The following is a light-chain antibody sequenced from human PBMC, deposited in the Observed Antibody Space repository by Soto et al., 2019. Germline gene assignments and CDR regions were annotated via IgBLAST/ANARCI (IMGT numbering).Light chain of an antibody. CDR1: SSDVGGYNY. J-gene: IGLJ1*01. Sequence: QSALTQPRSVSGSPGQSITISCTGTSSDVGGYNYVSWYRQHLDKAPKLMIYDVTKRPSGVPDRFSGSKSGNTASLTISGLQAEDEADYYCCSYAGSYTHYVFGTGTKVTVL. CDR3: CSYAGSYTHYV. V-gene: IGLV2-11*01. CDR2: DVT.